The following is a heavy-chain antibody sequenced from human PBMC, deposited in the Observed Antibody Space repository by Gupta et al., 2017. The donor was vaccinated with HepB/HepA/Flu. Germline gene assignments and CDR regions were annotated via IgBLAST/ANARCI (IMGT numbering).Heavy chain of an antibody. Sequence: QVQLVESGGGVVQPGRSLRLSCAASGFTFSSYAMHWVRQAPGKGLEWVAVISYDGSNKYYADSVKGRFTISRDNSKNTLYLQMNSLRAEDTAVYYCARDYSSGWYPSPLYGMDVWGQGTTVTVSS. V-gene: IGHV3-30-3*01. D-gene: IGHD6-19*01. CDR3: ARDYSSGWYPSPLYGMDV. J-gene: IGHJ6*02. CDR2: ISYDGSNK. CDR1: GFTFSSYA.